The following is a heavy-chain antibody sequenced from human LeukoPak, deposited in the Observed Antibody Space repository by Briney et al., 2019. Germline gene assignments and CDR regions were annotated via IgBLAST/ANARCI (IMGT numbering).Heavy chain of an antibody. J-gene: IGHJ4*02. Sequence: GGSLRLSCAASGFTFSSYAMSWVRQAPGKGLEWVSAISGSGGSTYYADSVKGRFTISRDNSKNTLYLQMNSLRAEDTAVYYCANLYDSSGYYAFDYWGQGTLVTVSS. D-gene: IGHD3-22*01. CDR1: GFTFSSYA. CDR2: ISGSGGST. CDR3: ANLYDSSGYYAFDY. V-gene: IGHV3-23*01.